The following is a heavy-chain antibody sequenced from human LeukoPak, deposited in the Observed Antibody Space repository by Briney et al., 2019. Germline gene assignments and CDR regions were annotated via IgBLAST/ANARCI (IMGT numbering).Heavy chain of an antibody. CDR2: IRYDGSNK. D-gene: IGHD6-19*01. CDR1: GFTFSSYG. V-gene: IGHV3-30*02. Sequence: GGSLRLSCAASGFTFSSYGMHWVRQAPGKGLEWVAFIRYDGSNKYYADSVKGRFTISRDNSKNTLYLQMNSLRADDTAVYYCAKGQWLAYSVDYWGQGTLVTVSS. CDR3: AKGQWLAYSVDY. J-gene: IGHJ4*02.